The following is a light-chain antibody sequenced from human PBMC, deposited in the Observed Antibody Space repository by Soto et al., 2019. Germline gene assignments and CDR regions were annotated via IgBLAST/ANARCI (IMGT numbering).Light chain of an antibody. J-gene: IGLJ1*01. CDR3: SSYTTSNTRQIV. Sequence: QSVLTQPASVSGSPGQSITISCTGTSSDVGGYNHVSWYQHHPGKAPKLIIYDVTKRPSGVSNPFSGSKSGNTASLTISGLQPEDEADYYCSSYTTSNTRQIVFGTGTKVTVL. V-gene: IGLV2-14*02. CDR2: DVT. CDR1: SSDVGGYNH.